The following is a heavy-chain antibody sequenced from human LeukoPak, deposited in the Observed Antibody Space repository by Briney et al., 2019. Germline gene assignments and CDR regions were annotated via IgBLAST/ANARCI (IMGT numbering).Heavy chain of an antibody. CDR1: GFTFDDYG. CDR3: ARVASVGPNGYCSGGSCYAGMDV. CDR2: INWNGGST. D-gene: IGHD2-15*01. J-gene: IGHJ6*02. Sequence: PGGSLRLSCAASGFTFDDYGMSWVRQAPGKGLEWVSGINWNGGSTGYADSVKGRFTISRDNAKNSLYLQMNSLRAEDTALYHCARVASVGPNGYCSGGSCYAGMDVWGQGTTVTVSS. V-gene: IGHV3-20*01.